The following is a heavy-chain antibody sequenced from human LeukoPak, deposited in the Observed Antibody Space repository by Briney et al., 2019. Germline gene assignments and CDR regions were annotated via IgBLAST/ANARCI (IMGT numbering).Heavy chain of an antibody. D-gene: IGHD4-17*01. CDR3: ANEIRPNDY. Sequence: GGSLRLSCAASEFTFSNYVMNWVRQAPGKGLEWVSSIRQSGDITYYADSVKGRFTISRDNPKNTLYLQMNSLRAEDTAVYYCANEIRPNDYWGQGTQVTVSS. CDR1: EFTFSNYV. V-gene: IGHV3-23*01. J-gene: IGHJ4*02. CDR2: IRQSGDIT.